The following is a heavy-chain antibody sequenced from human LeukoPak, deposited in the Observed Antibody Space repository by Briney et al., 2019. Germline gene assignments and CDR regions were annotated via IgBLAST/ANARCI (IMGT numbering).Heavy chain of an antibody. V-gene: IGHV1-69*06. CDR3: ARDRNYSPTAFDI. D-gene: IGHD5-18*01. Sequence: SVKVSCKASGGTFNSYAISWVRQAPGQGLEWMGGIIPIFGTANYAQKFQGRVTITADKSTSTAYMELSSLRSEDTAVYYCARDRNYSPTAFDIWGQGTMVTVSS. CDR1: GGTFNSYA. CDR2: IIPIFGTA. J-gene: IGHJ3*02.